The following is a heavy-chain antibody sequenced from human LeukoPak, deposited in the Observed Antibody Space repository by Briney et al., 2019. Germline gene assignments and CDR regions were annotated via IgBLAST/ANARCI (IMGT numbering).Heavy chain of an antibody. Sequence: GASVKVSCKVSGNSLIYLSMHWVRQAPGKGLEWLGGLDPEGGGLIYAQNFQGRVIMTEDTSTDTAYMELSSLRSEDTAVYYCARTAAGTIPLDYWGQGTLVTVSS. CDR3: ARTAAGTIPLDY. V-gene: IGHV1-24*01. CDR1: GNSLIYLS. J-gene: IGHJ4*02. CDR2: LDPEGGGL. D-gene: IGHD6-13*01.